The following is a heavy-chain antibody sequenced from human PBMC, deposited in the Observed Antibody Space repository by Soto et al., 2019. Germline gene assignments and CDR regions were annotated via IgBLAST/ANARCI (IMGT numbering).Heavy chain of an antibody. CDR3: ARVETATIIAFDI. J-gene: IGHJ3*02. CDR2: IYYSGST. Sequence: QVQLQESGPGLVKPSETLSLSCSVSGGSISSNYWSWIRQPPGKGLEWIGDIYYSGSTKYNPSLKSRVTISVDTSKNQVSLKLSSVTAADTAVYYCARVETATIIAFDIWGQGTMVTVSS. V-gene: IGHV4-59*01. CDR1: GGSISSNY. D-gene: IGHD5-12*01.